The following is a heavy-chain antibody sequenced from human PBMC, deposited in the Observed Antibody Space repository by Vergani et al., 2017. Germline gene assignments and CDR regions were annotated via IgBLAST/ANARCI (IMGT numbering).Heavy chain of an antibody. J-gene: IGHJ4*02. CDR1: GYTFTSYY. CDR3: AREDHPSSPDYFDY. V-gene: IGHV1-69*01. Sequence: QVQLVQSGAEVKKPGASVKVSCKASGYTFTSYYMHWVRQAPGQGLEWMGGIIPIFGTANYAQKFQGRVTITADESTSTAYMELSSLRSEDTAVYYCAREDHPSSPDYFDYWGQGTLVTVSS. CDR2: IIPIFGTA.